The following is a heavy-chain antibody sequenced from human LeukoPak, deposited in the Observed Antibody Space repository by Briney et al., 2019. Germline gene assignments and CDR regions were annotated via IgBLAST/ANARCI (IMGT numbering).Heavy chain of an antibody. CDR3: ARVTRDSSSWYSHYYYYGMDV. Sequence: ASVKVSCKASGYTFTSYDINWVRQATGQGLEWMGWMNPNSDNTGYAQKFQGRVTMTRNTSISTAYMELSSLRSEDTAVYYCARVTRDSSSWYSHYYYYGMDVWGQGTTVTVSS. V-gene: IGHV1-8*01. D-gene: IGHD6-13*01. CDR1: GYTFTSYD. CDR2: MNPNSDNT. J-gene: IGHJ6*02.